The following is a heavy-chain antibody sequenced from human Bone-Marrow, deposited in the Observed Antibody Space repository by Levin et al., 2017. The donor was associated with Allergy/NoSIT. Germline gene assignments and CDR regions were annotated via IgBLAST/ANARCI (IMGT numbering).Heavy chain of an antibody. CDR2: IGVSGQKT. CDR3: AKGADYYDSNGYYVGGTTLDC. Sequence: GGSLRLSCAASGFTFSSFAMSWVRQAPGKGLEWVSGIGVSGQKTYYADSVKGRFTISRDNAKSTLYLQIDSPRAEDTALYYCAKGADYYDSNGYYVGGTTLDCWGQGSLVIASS. V-gene: IGHV3-23*01. J-gene: IGHJ4*02. D-gene: IGHD3-22*01. CDR1: GFTFSSFA.